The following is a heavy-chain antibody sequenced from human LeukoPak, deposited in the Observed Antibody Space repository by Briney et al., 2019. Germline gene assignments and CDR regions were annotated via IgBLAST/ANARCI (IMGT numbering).Heavy chain of an antibody. J-gene: IGHJ6*03. D-gene: IGHD2/OR15-2a*01. CDR1: GASISNYY. CDR2: ISYSGST. Sequence: PSETLSLTCTVSGASISNYYWNWIRQPPGKGLEWVGYISYSGSTNYNPSLKSRVTISVNTSKNQLSLKLSSVTAADTAVYYCARSFNYYYYYMDVWGEGTTVTVSS. CDR3: ARSFNYYYYYMDV. V-gene: IGHV4-59*01.